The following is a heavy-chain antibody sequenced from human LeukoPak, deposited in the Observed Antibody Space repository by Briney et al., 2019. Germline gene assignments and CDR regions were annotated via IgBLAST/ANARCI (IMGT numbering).Heavy chain of an antibody. V-gene: IGHV4-59*01. J-gene: IGHJ3*02. CDR1: GGSISSYY. CDR2: INYSGST. D-gene: IGHD1-26*01. CDR3: ARYSGSYPHDAFDI. Sequence: SETLSLTCTVSGGSISSYYWSWIRQPPGKGLEWIGYINYSGSTSYNPSLKSRVTISVDTSKNHFSLKLSSVTAADTAVYYCARYSGSYPHDAFDIWGQGTMVTVSS.